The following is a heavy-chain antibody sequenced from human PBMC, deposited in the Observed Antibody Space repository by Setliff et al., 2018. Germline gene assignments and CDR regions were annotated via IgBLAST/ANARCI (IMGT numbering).Heavy chain of an antibody. D-gene: IGHD1-26*01. V-gene: IGHV1-2*06. J-gene: IGHJ4*02. Sequence: ASVKVSCKASGYTFTGHYMHWVRQAPGQGLEWMGRINPNSGGTNYAQKFQGRVTMTRDTSISTAYMELSRLRSDDTAVYYCARVAVGAMGADYWGQGTLVTSPQ. CDR1: GYTFTGHY. CDR3: ARVAVGAMGADY. CDR2: INPNSGGT.